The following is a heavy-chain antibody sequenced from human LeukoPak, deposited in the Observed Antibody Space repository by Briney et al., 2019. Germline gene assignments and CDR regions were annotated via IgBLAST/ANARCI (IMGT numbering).Heavy chain of an antibody. V-gene: IGHV4-59*08. CDR2: IYYSGST. CDR3: ARHYYDSSGYLIYAFDI. Sequence: SETLSLTCTVSGGSISSYYWSWIRQPPGKGLEWIGYIYYSGSTNYNPSLKSRVTISVDTSKNQFSLKLSSVTAADTAVYYCARHYYDSSGYLIYAFDIWGQGTMVTVSS. CDR1: GGSISSYY. J-gene: IGHJ3*02. D-gene: IGHD3-22*01.